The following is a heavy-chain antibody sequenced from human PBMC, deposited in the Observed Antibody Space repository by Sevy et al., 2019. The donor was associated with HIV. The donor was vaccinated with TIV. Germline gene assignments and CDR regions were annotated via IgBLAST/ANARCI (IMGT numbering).Heavy chain of an antibody. CDR1: GYTFTGYY. D-gene: IGHD5-18*01. CDR2: INPNSGGT. Sequence: ASVKVSCKASGYTFTGYYMHWVRQAPGQGLEWMGWINPNSGGTNYAQKFQGRVTMTRDTSISTAYMELSRLRSDDTAVYYCARDGVGWDTAIIPGIGNYGMDVWGQGTTVTVSS. J-gene: IGHJ6*02. V-gene: IGHV1-2*02. CDR3: ARDGVGWDTAIIPGIGNYGMDV.